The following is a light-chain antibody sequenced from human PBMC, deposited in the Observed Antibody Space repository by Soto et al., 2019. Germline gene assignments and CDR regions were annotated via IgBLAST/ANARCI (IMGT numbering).Light chain of an antibody. CDR2: YAS. V-gene: IGKV1-5*01. CDR3: QQYYSYPT. J-gene: IGKJ1*01. Sequence: DIQMTQSPSTLSASVGDRVTITCRASQSISSWLAWYQQKAGKAPKLLIYYASSLESGVPSRFSGSGSGTEFTLTISSLQADDFATYYCQQYYSYPTFGQGTKVEIK. CDR1: QSISSW.